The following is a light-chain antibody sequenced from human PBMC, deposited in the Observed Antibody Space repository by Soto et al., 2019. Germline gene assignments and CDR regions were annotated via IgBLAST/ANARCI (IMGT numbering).Light chain of an antibody. J-gene: IGLJ1*01. V-gene: IGLV2-14*01. CDR1: SRNIGTYNY. Sequence: QSVLTEPASVSGSPGQSITISCTGTSRNIGTYNYVSWYQQHPGKDPKLMIYGVTSRPSGISDRFSGSKSGNTASLIISAVQAEDEADYFCASYTSSSTLIFGTGTKVTVL. CDR3: ASYTSSSTLI. CDR2: GVT.